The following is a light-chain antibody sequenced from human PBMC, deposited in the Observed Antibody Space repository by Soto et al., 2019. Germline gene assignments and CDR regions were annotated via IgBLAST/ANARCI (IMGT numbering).Light chain of an antibody. CDR1: QSVGTN. CDR2: GAS. J-gene: IGKJ5*01. CDR3: QHYKTWSSIT. Sequence: EIVMTQSPATLSVSPGERATLSCRASQSVGTNLAWYQQKPGQAPMLLIYGASTRSTGIPDRFSGSGSGTESTLTTTALQSEDLAVSHCQHYKTWSSITFGQGTRLEIK. V-gene: IGKV3-15*01.